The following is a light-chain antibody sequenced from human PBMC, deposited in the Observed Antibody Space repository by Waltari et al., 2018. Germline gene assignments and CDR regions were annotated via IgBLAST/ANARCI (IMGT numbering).Light chain of an antibody. CDR2: QDT. Sequence: SYELTQPPSLSVSPRQTANITCSGDKLGGKFVSWYQQKAGQSPVLVIYQDTKRPSGLPGRFAGSSSGNTAALTIGGTQTVDEGDYYCQAWVSSSVLFVFGPGTKVTVL. CDR1: KLGGKF. CDR3: QAWVSSSVLFV. J-gene: IGLJ1*01. V-gene: IGLV3-1*01.